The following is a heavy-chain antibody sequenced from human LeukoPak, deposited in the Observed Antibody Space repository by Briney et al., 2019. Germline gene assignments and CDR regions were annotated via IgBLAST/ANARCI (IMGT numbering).Heavy chain of an antibody. J-gene: IGHJ4*02. Sequence: SETLSLTCAVYGGPFRGYYWSWIRQPPGKGLEWIGEINHSGSTNYNPSLKSRVTISLDTSMKKFSLKLNSVTAADTAVYYCASTERCSTTCPLDYWGQGTLVTVSS. CDR1: GGPFRGYY. V-gene: IGHV4-34*01. CDR3: ASTERCSTTCPLDY. D-gene: IGHD2-2*01. CDR2: INHSGST.